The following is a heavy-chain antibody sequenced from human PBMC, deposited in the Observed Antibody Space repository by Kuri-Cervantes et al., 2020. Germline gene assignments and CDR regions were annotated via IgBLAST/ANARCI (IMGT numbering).Heavy chain of an antibody. Sequence: GGSLRLSCAASGFTFDDYAMHWVRQAPGKGLEWVSLISWDGGSTYYADSVKGRFTISRGNSKNTLYLQMNSLRAEDTAVYYCARDIAGYSSILIAPGAFDIWGQGTMVTVSS. D-gene: IGHD6-19*01. CDR2: ISWDGGST. J-gene: IGHJ3*02. CDR1: GFTFDDYA. V-gene: IGHV3-43D*04. CDR3: ARDIAGYSSILIAPGAFDI.